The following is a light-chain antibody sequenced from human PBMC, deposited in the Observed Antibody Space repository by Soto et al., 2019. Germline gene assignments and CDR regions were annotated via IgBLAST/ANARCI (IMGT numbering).Light chain of an antibody. V-gene: IGLV2-14*01. J-gene: IGLJ3*02. CDR2: EDD. CDR1: SSDINSYKF. CDR3: CSYTKANTGV. Sequence: QSVLTQPASVSASPGQSITISCTGSSSDINSYKFVSWYQVLPGKAPQLIIYEDDYRPPEISSRFSASKSGNTASLTISGVQLEDDSHYFCCSYTKANTGVFGGGTQLTVL.